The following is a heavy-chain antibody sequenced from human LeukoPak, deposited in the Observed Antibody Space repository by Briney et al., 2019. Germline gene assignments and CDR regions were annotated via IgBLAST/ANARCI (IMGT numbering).Heavy chain of an antibody. J-gene: IGHJ4*02. CDR2: ISGSGGST. V-gene: IGHV3-23*01. CDR1: GFTFSSYA. D-gene: IGHD6-13*01. CDR3: AKDGGLSRYSSSWYRSNDFDY. Sequence: GGSLRLSCAASGFTFSSYAMSWVRQAPRKGLEGVSAISGSGGSTYYADSVKGRFTISRDNSKNTLYLQMNRLRAEDTAVYYCAKDGGLSRYSSSWYRSNDFDYWGQGTLVTVSS.